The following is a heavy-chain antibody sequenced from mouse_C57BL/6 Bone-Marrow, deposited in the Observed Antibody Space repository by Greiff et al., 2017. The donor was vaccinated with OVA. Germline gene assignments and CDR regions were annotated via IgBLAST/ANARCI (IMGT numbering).Heavy chain of an antibody. D-gene: IGHD1-1*01. J-gene: IGHJ3*01. CDR2: SRNKANDYTT. Sequence: EVMLVDSGGGLVQSGRSLRLSCATSGFTFSDFYMEWVRQAPGKGLEWIAASRNKANDYTTEYSASVKGRFIVSRDTSQSILYLQMNALRAEDTAIYYCARDGVTTVDWGQGTLVTVSA. V-gene: IGHV7-1*01. CDR1: GFTFSDFY. CDR3: ARDGVTTVD.